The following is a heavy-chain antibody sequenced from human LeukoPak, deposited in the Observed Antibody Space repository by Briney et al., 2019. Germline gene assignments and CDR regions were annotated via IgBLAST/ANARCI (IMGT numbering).Heavy chain of an antibody. V-gene: IGHV4-59*12. CDR3: ARDGAGYCSSTSCYGNWYFDL. Sequence: PSETLSLTCTVSGGSISSYYWSWIRQPPGKGLEWIGYIYYSGSTNYNPSLKSLVTISVDTSKNQFSLKLSSVTAADTAVYYCARDGAGYCSSTSCYGNWYFDLWGRGTLVTVSS. J-gene: IGHJ2*01. CDR2: IYYSGST. D-gene: IGHD2-2*03. CDR1: GGSISSYY.